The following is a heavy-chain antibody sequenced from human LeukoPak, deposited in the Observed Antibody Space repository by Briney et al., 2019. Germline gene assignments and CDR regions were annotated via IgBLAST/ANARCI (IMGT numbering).Heavy chain of an antibody. CDR3: ARERTGVGGTDY. CDR1: GGSISSSSYY. Sequence: SETLSLTCTVSGGSISSSSYYWGWIRQPPGKGLEWIGYIYYSGSTNYNPSLKSRVTISVDTSKNQFSLKLSSVTAADTAVYYCARERTGVGGTDYWGQGTLVTVSS. J-gene: IGHJ4*02. V-gene: IGHV4-61*01. CDR2: IYYSGST. D-gene: IGHD1-26*01.